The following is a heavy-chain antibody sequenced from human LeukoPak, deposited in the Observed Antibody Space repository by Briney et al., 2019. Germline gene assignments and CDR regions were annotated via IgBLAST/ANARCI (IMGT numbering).Heavy chain of an antibody. D-gene: IGHD6-13*01. CDR3: ARRYSSSWYVGFFDP. V-gene: IGHV4-59*08. Sequence: SSETLSLTCTVSGASIRNHYWSCIRQSPGKGLEWIGYIYYSGSTNYNPSLESRVAMSVDTSKKQFSLRLSSVTAADTAIYYSARRYSSSWYVGFFDPWGQGTLVTVSS. CDR2: IYYSGST. CDR1: GASIRNHY. J-gene: IGHJ5*02.